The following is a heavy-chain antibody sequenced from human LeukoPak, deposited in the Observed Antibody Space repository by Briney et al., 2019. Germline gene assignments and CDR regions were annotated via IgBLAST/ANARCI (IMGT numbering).Heavy chain of an antibody. CDR2: MNPNSGNT. CDR1: GYTFTSYD. CDR3: ARGPRGYCTNGVCYTGDY. Sequence: ASVKVSCKASGYTFTSYDINWVRQATGQGLEWMEWMNPNSGNTGYAQKFQGRVTMTRNTSISTAYMELSSLRSEDTAVYYCARGPRGYCTNGVCYTGDYWGQGTLVTVSS. V-gene: IGHV1-8*01. D-gene: IGHD2-8*01. J-gene: IGHJ4*02.